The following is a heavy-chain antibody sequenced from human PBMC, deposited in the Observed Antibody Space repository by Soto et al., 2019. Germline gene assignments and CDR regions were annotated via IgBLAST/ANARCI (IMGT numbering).Heavy chain of an antibody. CDR2: ISGTGGST. V-gene: IGHV3-23*01. CDR1: GFTFRSYA. D-gene: IGHD3-22*01. CDR3: AKEPGYYYDISPRYPYFDY. J-gene: IGHJ4*02. Sequence: GGSLRLSCAASGFTFRSYAMSWVRQAPGKGLEWVSGISGTGGSTYYADSVKGRFTISRDNSKNTLYLLMNSLRAEDTAVYFCAKEPGYYYDISPRYPYFDYWGQGTLVTVSS.